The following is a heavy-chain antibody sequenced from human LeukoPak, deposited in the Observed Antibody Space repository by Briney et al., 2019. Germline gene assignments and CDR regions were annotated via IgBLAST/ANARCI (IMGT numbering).Heavy chain of an antibody. D-gene: IGHD3-22*01. CDR3: ARDRTYYYDSSGPVGAFDI. CDR2: ISYDGSNK. Sequence: GGSLRLSCAASGFTFSSYAMHWVRQAPGKGLEWVAVISYDGSNKYYADSVKGRFTISRDNSKNTLYLQMNSLRAEDTAVYYCARDRTYYYDSSGPVGAFDIWGQGTMVTVSS. J-gene: IGHJ3*02. V-gene: IGHV3-30-3*01. CDR1: GFTFSSYA.